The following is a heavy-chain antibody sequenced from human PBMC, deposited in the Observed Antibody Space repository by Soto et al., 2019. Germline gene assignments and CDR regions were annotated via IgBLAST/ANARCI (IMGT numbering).Heavy chain of an antibody. J-gene: IGHJ5*02. CDR2: ISYDGSNK. CDR3: AKDLTTVTSGWFDP. Sequence: QVQLVESGGGVVQPGRSLSLSCAASGFTFSSYGMHWVRQAPGKGLEWVAVISYDGSNKYYADSVKGRFTISRDNSKNTLYLQMNSLRAEDTAVYYCAKDLTTVTSGWFDPWGQGTLVTVSS. D-gene: IGHD4-4*01. CDR1: GFTFSSYG. V-gene: IGHV3-30*18.